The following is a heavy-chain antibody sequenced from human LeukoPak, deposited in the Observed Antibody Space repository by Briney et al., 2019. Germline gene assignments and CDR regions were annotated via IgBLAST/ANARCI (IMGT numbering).Heavy chain of an antibody. J-gene: IGHJ4*02. CDR2: ISSSSSYI. Sequence: GGSLRLSCAASGFTFSSYEMNWVRQAPGKGLEWVSSISSSSSYIYYADSVKGRFTISRDNAKNSLYLQMNSLRAEDTAVYYCARGLAFNYYGSGSYYTDFDYWGQGTLVTVSS. D-gene: IGHD3-10*01. CDR3: ARGLAFNYYGSGSYYTDFDY. V-gene: IGHV3-21*01. CDR1: GFTFSSYE.